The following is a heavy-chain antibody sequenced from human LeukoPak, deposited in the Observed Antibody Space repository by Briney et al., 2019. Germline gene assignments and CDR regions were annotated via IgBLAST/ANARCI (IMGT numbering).Heavy chain of an antibody. V-gene: IGHV4-34*01. D-gene: IGHD4/OR15-4a*01. CDR2: INHSGST. Sequence: MTSETLSLTCAVYGGPFSGYYWSWIRQPPGKGLEWIGEINHSGSTNYNPSLKSRVTISVDTSKNQFSLKLSSVTAADTAVYYCRIKGASFDYWGQGTLVTVSS. CDR3: RIKGASFDY. CDR1: GGPFSGYY. J-gene: IGHJ4*02.